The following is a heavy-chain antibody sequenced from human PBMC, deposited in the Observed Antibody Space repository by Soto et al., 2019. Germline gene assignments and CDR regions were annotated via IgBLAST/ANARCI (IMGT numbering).Heavy chain of an antibody. CDR1: GGSISSGDYY. CDR3: ARGGSRSIAARPVLWFDP. V-gene: IGHV4-30-4*01. D-gene: IGHD6-6*01. J-gene: IGHJ5*02. Sequence: LSLTCTVSGGSISSGDYYWSWIRQPPGKGLEWIGYIYYSGSTYYNPSLKSRVTISVDTSKNQFSLKLSSVTAADTAVYYCARGGSRSIAARPVLWFDPWGQGTLVTVSS. CDR2: IYYSGST.